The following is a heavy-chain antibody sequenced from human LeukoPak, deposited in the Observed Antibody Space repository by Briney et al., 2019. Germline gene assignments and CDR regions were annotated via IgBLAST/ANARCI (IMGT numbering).Heavy chain of an antibody. CDR2: INDNGAGT. D-gene: IGHD3-16*01. Sequence: TGGSLRLSCAASGFTVSSNYMSWVRQAPGKGLKWVSTINDNGAGTYYADSVKGRSTISRDNSYNTVSLQMNSLRDEDTGVYYCAKGLRTGVGPYMGYHYYMDVWGKGATVTVSS. CDR3: AKGLRTGVGPYMGYHYYMDV. CDR1: GFTVSSNY. J-gene: IGHJ6*03. V-gene: IGHV3-23*01.